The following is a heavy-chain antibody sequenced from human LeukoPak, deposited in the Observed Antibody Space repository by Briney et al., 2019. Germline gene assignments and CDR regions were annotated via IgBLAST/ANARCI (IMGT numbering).Heavy chain of an antibody. D-gene: IGHD4/OR15-4a*01. CDR3: ARGGNYGGNTGYFDY. J-gene: IGHJ4*02. Sequence: PGGSLRLSCAGSGFTFIRHWMRWVRQAPGKGLEWVSVIYSGGSTYYEESVKGRFTVSRDNSKNTLYLQMSSLRAEDTAIFYCARGGNYGGNTGYFDYWGQGALVTVSS. CDR1: GFTFIRHW. CDR2: IYSGGST. V-gene: IGHV3-53*01.